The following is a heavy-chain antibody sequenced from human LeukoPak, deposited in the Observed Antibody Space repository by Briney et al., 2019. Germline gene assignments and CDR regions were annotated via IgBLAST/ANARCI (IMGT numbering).Heavy chain of an antibody. D-gene: IGHD1-7*01. Sequence: GGSLRLSCAASGFTFDDYAMHWVRQAPGEGLEWVSGITWNSGSIDYADSVKGRFTISRDNAKNSLYLQMNSLRAEDTALYYCAKSRSGGNYGDFDYWGQGTLVTVSS. J-gene: IGHJ4*02. CDR2: ITWNSGSI. CDR3: AKSRSGGNYGDFDY. CDR1: GFTFDDYA. V-gene: IGHV3-9*01.